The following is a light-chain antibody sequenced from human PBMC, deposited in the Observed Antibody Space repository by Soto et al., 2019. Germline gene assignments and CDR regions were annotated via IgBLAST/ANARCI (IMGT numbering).Light chain of an antibody. CDR2: EAS. CDR1: QSISSY. V-gene: IGKV1-39*01. CDR3: QQSYGSPPFT. J-gene: IGKJ3*01. Sequence: DIQMTQSPSPLSASVGDRVYITCRTSQSISSYLNWYQAKPGKAPKLLIYEASTLESGVPSRFSGSGSGTNFTLPISSLQPEDSATSYCQQSYGSPPFTFGPGTRVDI.